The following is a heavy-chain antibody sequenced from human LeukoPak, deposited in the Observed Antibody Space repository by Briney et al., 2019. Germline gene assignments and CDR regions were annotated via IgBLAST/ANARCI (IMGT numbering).Heavy chain of an antibody. Sequence: ASVKVSCKASGYTFTSYDINWVRQATGQGLEWMGWMNPNSGNTGYAQKFQGRVTMTRNTSISTAYTELSSLRSEDTAVYYCARSIAVAGTEASDYWGQGTLVTVSS. V-gene: IGHV1-8*01. CDR3: ARSIAVAGTEASDY. CDR1: GYTFTSYD. D-gene: IGHD6-19*01. J-gene: IGHJ4*02. CDR2: MNPNSGNT.